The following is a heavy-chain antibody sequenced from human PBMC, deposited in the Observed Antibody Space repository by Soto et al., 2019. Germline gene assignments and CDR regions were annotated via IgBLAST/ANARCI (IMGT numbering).Heavy chain of an antibody. D-gene: IGHD3-10*01. V-gene: IGHV3-13*01. J-gene: IGHJ6*02. CDR2: IGAASDT. CDR3: ARGVLGPGDYYYGMDV. CDR1: GFTFSNYD. Sequence: LRLSCAASGFTFSNYDMHWVRQAPGGGLEWVSGIGAASDTYYPVSVQGRFTVSRDNAKKSLYLQMNSLRAGDTAVYYRARGVLGPGDYYYGMDVWGQGTTVTVSS.